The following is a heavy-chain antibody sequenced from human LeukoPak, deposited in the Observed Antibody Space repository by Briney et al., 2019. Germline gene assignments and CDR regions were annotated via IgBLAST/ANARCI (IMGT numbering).Heavy chain of an antibody. J-gene: IGHJ6*02. D-gene: IGHD3-22*01. CDR3: AREADYDSSGYYPFDGMDV. V-gene: IGHV3-23*01. Sequence: SGGSLRLSCAASGFTFSSYAMSWVRQAPGKGLEWVSAISGSGGSTYYADSVKGRFTISRDNSKNTLYLQMNSLRAEDTAVYYCAREADYDSSGYYPFDGMDVWGQGTTVTVSS. CDR2: ISGSGGST. CDR1: GFTFSSYA.